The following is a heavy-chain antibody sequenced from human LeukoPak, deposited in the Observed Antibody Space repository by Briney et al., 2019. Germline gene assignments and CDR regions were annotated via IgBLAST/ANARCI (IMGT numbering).Heavy chain of an antibody. CDR2: ISGSGTTI. V-gene: IGHV3-48*01. CDR3: ARETGPVDY. Sequence: GGSLRLSCTASGFTFSSYGMNWVRQAPGKGLEWVSYISGSGTTIYYADSVKGRFTISRDNAKNSLYLQMNSLRAEDTAVYYCARETGPVDYWGQGTLVTASS. J-gene: IGHJ4*02. D-gene: IGHD4-17*01. CDR1: GFTFSSYG.